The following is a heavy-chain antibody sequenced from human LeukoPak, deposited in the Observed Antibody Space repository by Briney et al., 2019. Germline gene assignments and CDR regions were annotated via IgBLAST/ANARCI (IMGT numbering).Heavy chain of an antibody. CDR2: IDPSDSYT. J-gene: IGHJ4*02. CDR3: ARRKYYYDSSGYYDKYYFDY. V-gene: IGHV5-10-1*01. CDR1: GYSLTSYW. D-gene: IGHD3-22*01. Sequence: PGGSLRLSCKGSGYSLTSYWISWVRQMPGKGLEWMGRIDPSDSYTNYSPSFQGHVTISADKSISTAYLQWSSLKASDTAMYYCARRKYYYDSSGYYDKYYFDYWGQGTLVTVSS.